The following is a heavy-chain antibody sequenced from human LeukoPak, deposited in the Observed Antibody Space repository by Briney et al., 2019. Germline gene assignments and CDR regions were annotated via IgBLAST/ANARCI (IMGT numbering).Heavy chain of an antibody. CDR2: INPNSGGT. Sequence: ASVKVSCKASGYTFTGYYMHWVRQAPGQGLEWMGWINPNSGGTNYAQKFQGRVTMTRDTSISTAYMELSRLRSDDTAVYYCARASSSWIEYCFDYWGQGTLVTVSS. D-gene: IGHD6-13*01. CDR1: GYTFTGYY. CDR3: ARASSSWIEYCFDY. V-gene: IGHV1-2*02. J-gene: IGHJ4*02.